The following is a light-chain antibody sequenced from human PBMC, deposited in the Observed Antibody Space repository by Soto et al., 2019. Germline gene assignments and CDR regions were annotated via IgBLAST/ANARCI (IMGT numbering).Light chain of an antibody. Sequence: DIQMSQSPSSLSASIGDRITITCRASQSISTYLNWYQQKPVKAPRLLIYGASTLQNGVPSRFSGSGSATDYTLTINSLQPEDFATYYCQQSFITPPLTFGGGTTVEMK. V-gene: IGKV1-39*01. J-gene: IGKJ4*01. CDR1: QSISTY. CDR2: GAS. CDR3: QQSFITPPLT.